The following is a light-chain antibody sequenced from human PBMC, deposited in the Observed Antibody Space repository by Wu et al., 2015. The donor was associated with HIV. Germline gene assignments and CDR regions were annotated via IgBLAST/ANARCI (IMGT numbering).Light chain of an antibody. CDR2: KTS. CDR3: QQYNSYSQT. J-gene: IGKJ1*01. V-gene: IGKV1-5*03. CDR1: QSVIGW. Sequence: DIQMTQSPSSLSARVGDRVTITCRASQSVIGWLAWYQQRPGKAPKLLIYKTSTLQSGVPSRFSGSGSGTEFTLTISSLQPDDFATYYCQQYNSYSQTFGQGTKVKSN.